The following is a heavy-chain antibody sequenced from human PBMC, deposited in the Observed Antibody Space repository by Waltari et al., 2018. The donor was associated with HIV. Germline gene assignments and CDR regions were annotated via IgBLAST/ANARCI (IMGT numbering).Heavy chain of an antibody. V-gene: IGHV1-69*06. CDR3: ARERGIAVAAPGAFDI. CDR1: GGPFSSYA. CDR2: IIPIFGTA. D-gene: IGHD6-19*01. J-gene: IGHJ3*02. Sequence: QVQLVQSGAEVKKPGSSVKVSCKASGGPFSSYAISWVRPAPGQGLEWMGGIIPIFGTAKYAQKFQGRVTITADKSTSTAYMELSSLRSEDTAVYYCARERGIAVAAPGAFDIWGQGTMVTVSS.